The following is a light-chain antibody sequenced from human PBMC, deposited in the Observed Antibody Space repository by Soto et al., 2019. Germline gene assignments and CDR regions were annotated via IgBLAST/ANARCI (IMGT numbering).Light chain of an antibody. J-gene: IGKJ1*01. CDR3: MQTLQTPWT. Sequence: DIVMTQSPLSLPVAPGEPASISCRSSQSLLNSNGYNYFHWYLQKPGQSPQVLIYLGSNRASGVPDRFSGGGSGTDFTLKISRVEAEDVGVYYCMQTLQTPWTFDQGTKVEIK. V-gene: IGKV2-28*01. CDR1: QSLLNSNGYNY. CDR2: LGS.